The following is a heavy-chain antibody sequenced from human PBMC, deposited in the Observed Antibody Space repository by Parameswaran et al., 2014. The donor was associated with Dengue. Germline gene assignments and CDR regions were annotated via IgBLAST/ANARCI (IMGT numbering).Heavy chain of an antibody. CDR3: ARGRDIVVVPAAGGKFSP. J-gene: IGHJ5*02. V-gene: IGHV4-34*01. CDR2: INHSGST. Sequence: VRQAPGKGLEWIGEINHSGSTNYNPSLKSRVTISVDTSKNQFSLKLSSVTAADTAVYYCARGRDIVVVPAAGGKFSPWGQGTLVTVSS. D-gene: IGHD2-2*01.